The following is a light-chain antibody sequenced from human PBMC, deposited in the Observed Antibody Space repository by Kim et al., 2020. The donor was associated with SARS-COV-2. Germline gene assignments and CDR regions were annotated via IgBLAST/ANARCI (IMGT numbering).Light chain of an antibody. CDR1: SSNIGSNP. V-gene: IGLV1-44*01. J-gene: IGLJ3*02. CDR2: GDN. Sequence: QSVLTQPPSASGTPGQRVTISCSGSSSNIGSNPVNWFQHLPGTAPRLLIYGDNQRPSGVPDRFSASKSGTSASLAISGLQSEDETYYYCATWDDSLNGGVFGGGTQLTV. CDR3: ATWDDSLNGGV.